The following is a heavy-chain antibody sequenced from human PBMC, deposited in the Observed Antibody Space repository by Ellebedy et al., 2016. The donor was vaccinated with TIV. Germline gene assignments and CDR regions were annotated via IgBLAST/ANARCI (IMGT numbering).Heavy chain of an antibody. J-gene: IGHJ5*01. D-gene: IGHD4-17*01. CDR2: IYNSGST. CDR3: ARDPPTVAMSGDWVDS. V-gene: IGHV4-39*07. CDR1: GGSISSRSYY. Sequence: MPSETLSLTCIVSGGSISSRSYYRGWIRQPPGKGLEWIGSIYNSGSTYYNPSLKSRVTISVDTSRNQFSLELRSVTAADTAVYYCARDPPTVAMSGDWVDSWGQGTLVTVSS.